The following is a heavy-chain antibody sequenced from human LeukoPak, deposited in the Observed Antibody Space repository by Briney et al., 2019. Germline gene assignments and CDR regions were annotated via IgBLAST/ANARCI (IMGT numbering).Heavy chain of an antibody. CDR3: AKAGVRYFDSSGLYAFDF. Sequence: SETLSLTCAVSGGSISSTSYYWAWLRQPPGTGLEWIGTIYYSGSTYHNPSLKSRVTMSVDTSRNQFSLKLSSVDAADTAVYYCAKAGVRYFDSSGLYAFDFWGQGTTVTVSS. CDR2: IYYSGST. D-gene: IGHD3-22*01. V-gene: IGHV4-39*01. CDR1: GGSISSTSYY. J-gene: IGHJ3*01.